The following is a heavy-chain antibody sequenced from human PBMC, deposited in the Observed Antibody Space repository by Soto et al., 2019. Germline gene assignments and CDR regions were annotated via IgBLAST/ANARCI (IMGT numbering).Heavy chain of an antibody. V-gene: IGHV3-23*01. CDR3: ATPPSGTYYPFDY. CDR1: GFTFSNYA. CDR2: ISGCGGST. J-gene: IGHJ4*02. D-gene: IGHD1-26*01. Sequence: EVQLLESGGGLVQPGGSLRLSCAASGFTFSNYAMNWVRQAPGKGLEWVSGISGCGGSTYYADSVKGRFTISRDNSKNTVYLQMNSLRAEDTAVYYCATPPSGTYYPFDYWGKGTLVTVSS.